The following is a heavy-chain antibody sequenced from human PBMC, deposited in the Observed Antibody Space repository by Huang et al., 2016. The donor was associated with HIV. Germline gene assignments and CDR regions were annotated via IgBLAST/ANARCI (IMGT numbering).Heavy chain of an antibody. CDR1: GFTFSNYW. V-gene: IGHV3-74*01. D-gene: IGHD3-22*01. Sequence: EVQLVESGGGLVQPGGSLRLSCAASGFTFSNYWMHWVRQAPGKGLVGVSRINSDGSSTNYADSVKGRFTISRDNPKNTLYLQMNSLRAEDTSFYYCVRDPRIESWLNYFDYWGQGTLVSVSS. J-gene: IGHJ4*02. CDR3: VRDPRIESWLNYFDY. CDR2: INSDGSST.